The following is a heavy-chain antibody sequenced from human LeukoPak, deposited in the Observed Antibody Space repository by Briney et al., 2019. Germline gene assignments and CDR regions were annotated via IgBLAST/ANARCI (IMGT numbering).Heavy chain of an antibody. CDR2: INSSGGNT. V-gene: IGHV3-23*01. CDR3: AKTGSVRGSY. CDR1: GFTFSSYA. J-gene: IGHJ4*02. Sequence: PGGSLRLSCAASGFTFSSYAMNWVRQAPGKGLEWVSGINSSGGNTYYADSVKGRFTISRDNSKNTLYLQMNSLRAKDTAVYYCAKTGSVRGSYWGQGTLVTVSS. D-gene: IGHD3-10*01.